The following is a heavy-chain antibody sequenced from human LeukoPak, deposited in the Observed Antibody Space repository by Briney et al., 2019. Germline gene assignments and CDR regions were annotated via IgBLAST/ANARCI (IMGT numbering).Heavy chain of an antibody. D-gene: IGHD3-9*01. CDR1: GDSVSSNSAA. Sequence: SQTLSFTCAISGDSVSSNSAAWNWIRQSPSRGLEWLGRTYYRSKWYNEYAVSVKSRITVNPDTSKNQFSLKLSSVTAADTAVYYCARRTYYDILTAPGYYFDYWGQGTLVTVSS. V-gene: IGHV6-1*01. CDR3: ARRTYYDILTAPGYYFDY. J-gene: IGHJ4*02. CDR2: TYYRSKWYN.